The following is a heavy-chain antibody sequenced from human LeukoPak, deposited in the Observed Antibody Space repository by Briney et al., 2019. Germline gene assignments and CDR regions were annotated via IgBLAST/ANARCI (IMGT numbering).Heavy chain of an antibody. J-gene: IGHJ6*02. CDR2: IGWNGRSI. CDR3: AKDSDYFGSGSYYNFWDV. V-gene: IGHV3-9*01. D-gene: IGHD3-10*01. Sequence: QPGRSLRLSCGASGLSFDDFDMQWVRHAPGKGLEWGLRIGWNGRSIHYADSVKGRFTISRDNAKNSLYLPMNSLRAEDTALYYCAKDSDYFGSGSYYNFWDVWGQGTTVIVSS. CDR1: GLSFDDFD.